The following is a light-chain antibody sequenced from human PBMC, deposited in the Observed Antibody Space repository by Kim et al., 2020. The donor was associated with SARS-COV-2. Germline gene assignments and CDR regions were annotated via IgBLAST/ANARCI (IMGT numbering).Light chain of an antibody. CDR2: DVS. J-gene: IGLJ1*01. V-gene: IGLV2-14*03. CDR1: GSDVGAYNY. CDR3: SSYTSSSTLDV. Sequence: QSIRLAFNGTGSDVGAYNYVTWNQQHPGKAPKRMIYDVSNRPSGVSNRFSCSKSGNTASLTISGLQAEDEAYYYCSSYTSSSTLDVFGTGTKVTVL.